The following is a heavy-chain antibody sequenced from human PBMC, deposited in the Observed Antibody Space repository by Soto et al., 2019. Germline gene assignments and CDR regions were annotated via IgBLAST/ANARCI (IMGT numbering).Heavy chain of an antibody. J-gene: IGHJ4*02. CDR1: GFTFSSYW. CDR3: VRDGSGNFPIDY. Sequence: GGSLRLSCAASGFTFSSYWMHWVRQAPGKGLVWVSRINSDGRSTTYAESVKGRFTFSRDNAKNTLYLQMHSLRAEDTAVYYCVRDGSGNFPIDYWGQGTLVTVSS. V-gene: IGHV3-74*01. D-gene: IGHD3-3*01. CDR2: INSDGRST.